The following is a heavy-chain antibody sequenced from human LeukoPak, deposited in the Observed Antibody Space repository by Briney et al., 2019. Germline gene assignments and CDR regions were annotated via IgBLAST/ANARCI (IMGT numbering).Heavy chain of an antibody. CDR1: GFTFSSYW. J-gene: IGHJ4*02. CDR2: INSDGSST. D-gene: IGHD3-22*01. V-gene: IGHV3-74*01. CDR3: ARGPTYYYDSSGYSSDFDY. Sequence: AGGSLRLSCAASGFTFSSYWMHWVRQAPGKGLVWVSRINSDGSSTSYADSVKGRFTISRDNAKNTLYLQMNSLRAEDTAVYYCARGPTYYYDSSGYSSDFDYWGQGTLVTVSS.